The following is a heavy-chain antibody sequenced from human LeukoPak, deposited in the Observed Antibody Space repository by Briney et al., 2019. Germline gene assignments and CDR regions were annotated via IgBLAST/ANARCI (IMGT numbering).Heavy chain of an antibody. J-gene: IGHJ3*02. CDR2: ISAYNGNT. V-gene: IGHV1-18*01. CDR1: GYTFTSYG. CDR3: ARDSILYFIRAFDI. Sequence: GAPVKVSCKASGYTFTSYGISWVRQAPGQGLQWMGWISAYNGNTNYAQKFQGRVTMTTDTSTSTAYMELRSLRSDDTAVYYCARDSILYFIRAFDIWGQGTMVTVSS. D-gene: IGHD2-8*01.